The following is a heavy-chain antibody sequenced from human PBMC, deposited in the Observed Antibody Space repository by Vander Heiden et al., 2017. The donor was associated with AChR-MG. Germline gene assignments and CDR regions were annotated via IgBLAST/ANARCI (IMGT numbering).Heavy chain of an antibody. D-gene: IGHD3-3*01. CDR3: ARDFRGKTLGGLLEWLLFDY. V-gene: IGHV1-46*01. CDR2: INPSGGST. J-gene: IGHJ4*02. Sequence: QVQLVQSGAEVKNPGASVQVSCKASGYPFPSHYMHGVQQAPGQGREWMGIINPSGGSTSYAQKFQGRVTMTRDTSTSTVYMELSSLRSEDTAVYYCARDFRGKTLGGLLEWLLFDYWGQGTLVTVSS. CDR1: GYPFPSHY.